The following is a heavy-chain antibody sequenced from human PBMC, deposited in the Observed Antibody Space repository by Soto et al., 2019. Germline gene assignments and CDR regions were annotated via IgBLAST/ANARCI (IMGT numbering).Heavy chain of an antibody. V-gene: IGHV4-59*01. CDR1: GGSISSYY. CDR3: ARVVYYDSSGYYLNSFDY. Sequence: SETLSLTCTVSGGSISSYYWSWIRQPPGKGLEWIGYIYYSGSTNYIPSLKSRVTISVDTSKNQFSLKLSSVTAADTAVYYCARVVYYDSSGYYLNSFDYWGQGTLVTVSS. J-gene: IGHJ4*02. CDR2: IYYSGST. D-gene: IGHD3-22*01.